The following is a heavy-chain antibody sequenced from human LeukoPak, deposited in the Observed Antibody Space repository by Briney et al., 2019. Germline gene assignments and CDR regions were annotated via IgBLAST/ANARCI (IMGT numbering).Heavy chain of an antibody. CDR3: AKALEQRAQPYTAFDI. J-gene: IGHJ3*02. V-gene: IGHV1-46*01. CDR2: INPSGGST. CDR1: GYTFTSYY. D-gene: IGHD6-25*01. Sequence: ASVKVSCKASGYTFTSYYMHWVRQAPGQGLEWMGIINPSGGSTSYAQKFQGRVTMTRDTSTSTVYMELSSLRAEDTAVYFCAKALEQRAQPYTAFDIWGQGTMVTVSS.